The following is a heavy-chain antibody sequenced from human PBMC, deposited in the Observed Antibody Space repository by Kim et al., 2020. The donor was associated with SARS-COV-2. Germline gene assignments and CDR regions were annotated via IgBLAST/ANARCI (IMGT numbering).Heavy chain of an antibody. V-gene: IGHV3-15*01. CDR3: NAWLARGYSGYAIRYPFDY. CDR2: IKSKTDGGTT. D-gene: IGHD5-12*01. J-gene: IGHJ4*02. CDR1: GFTFSNAW. Sequence: GGSLRLSCAASGFTFSNAWMSWVRQAPGKGLEWVGRIKSKTDGGTTDYAAPVKGRFTISRDDSKNTLYLQMNSLKTEDTAVYYCNAWLARGYSGYAIRYPFDYWGQGTLVTVSS.